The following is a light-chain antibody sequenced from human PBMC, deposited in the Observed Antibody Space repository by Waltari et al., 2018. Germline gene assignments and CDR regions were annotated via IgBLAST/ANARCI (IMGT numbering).Light chain of an antibody. CDR2: DGA. CDR1: QVISNY. J-gene: IGKJ2*01. CDR3: QQYNSYPYT. V-gene: IGKV1-16*01. Sequence: DIQMTQSPPSLSASVGDRVTITCRASQVISNYVAWFQHTPGKAPKPLIYDGASLQSGVPSRFRGSGYGTDFSLTINSLQPEDFATYYCQQYNSYPYTFGQGTKL.